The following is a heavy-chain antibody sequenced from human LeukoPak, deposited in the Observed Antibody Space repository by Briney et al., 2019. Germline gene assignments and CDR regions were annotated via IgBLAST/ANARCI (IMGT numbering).Heavy chain of an antibody. CDR3: ACDHRSSGSSFEY. D-gene: IGHD1-26*01. V-gene: IGHV1-69*13. J-gene: IGHJ4*02. CDR2: IIPIFGTA. Sequence: SVKVSCKASGGAFSSYAISWLRQAPGQGLEWMGGIIPIFGTANYAQKFQGRVTITADESTSTAYMELSRLRSEDTAVYYCACDHRSSGSSFEYWGQGTLVTVSS. CDR1: GGAFSSYA.